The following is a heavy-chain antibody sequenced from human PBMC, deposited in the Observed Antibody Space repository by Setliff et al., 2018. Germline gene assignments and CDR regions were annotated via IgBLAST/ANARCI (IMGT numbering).Heavy chain of an antibody. D-gene: IGHD3-10*01. Sequence: GGSLRLSCAASGFTFSSYAMSWVRQAPGKGLEWVSAISGSGGSTYYAASVKGRFTISRDNAKNSLYLQMNSLRAEDTAVYYCARDHVYGSQYYYYYYGMDVWGQGTTVTVSS. CDR2: ISGSGGST. CDR1: GFTFSSYA. V-gene: IGHV3-23*01. J-gene: IGHJ6*02. CDR3: ARDHVYGSQYYYYYYGMDV.